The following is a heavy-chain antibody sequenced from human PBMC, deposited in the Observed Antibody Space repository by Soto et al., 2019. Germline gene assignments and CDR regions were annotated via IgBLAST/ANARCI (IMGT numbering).Heavy chain of an antibody. CDR1: GFTFSDYY. J-gene: IGHJ6*03. CDR2: ISSSGSTI. CDR3: ARAQAEWSYYYYYMDV. Sequence: QVQLVESGGGLVKPGGSLRLSCAASGFTFSDYYMSWIRQAPGKGLEWVSYISSSGSTIYYADSVKGRFTISRDNAKNSLYLQMNSRRAEDTAVYYCARAQAEWSYYYYYMDVWGKGTTVTVSS. D-gene: IGHD3-3*01. V-gene: IGHV3-11*01.